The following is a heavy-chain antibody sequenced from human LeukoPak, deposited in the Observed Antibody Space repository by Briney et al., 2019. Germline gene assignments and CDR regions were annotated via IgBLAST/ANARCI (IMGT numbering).Heavy chain of an antibody. CDR1: GYTFTSYG. Sequence: ASVKVSCKASGYTFTSYGISWVRQAPGQGLELMGWISAYNGNTNYAQKLQGRVTMTTDTSTSTAYMELRSLRSDDTAVYYCARSEGYNHYYYYYMDVWGKGTTVTVSS. CDR3: ARSEGYNHYYYYYMDV. J-gene: IGHJ6*03. V-gene: IGHV1-18*01. D-gene: IGHD1-14*01. CDR2: ISAYNGNT.